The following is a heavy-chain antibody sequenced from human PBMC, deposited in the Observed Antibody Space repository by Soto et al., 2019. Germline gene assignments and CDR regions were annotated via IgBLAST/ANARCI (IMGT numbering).Heavy chain of an antibody. CDR3: ARVIVGATSISYYYGKDV. CDR2: ISAYNGNT. D-gene: IGHD1-26*01. J-gene: IGHJ6*02. CDR1: GYTFTSYG. V-gene: IGHV1-18*01. Sequence: GASVKVSCKASGYTFTSYGISWVRQAPGQGLEWMGWISAYNGNTNYAQKLQGRVTMTTDTSTSTAYMELRSLRSDDTAVYYCARVIVGATSISYYYGKDVWGQGTTVTVSS.